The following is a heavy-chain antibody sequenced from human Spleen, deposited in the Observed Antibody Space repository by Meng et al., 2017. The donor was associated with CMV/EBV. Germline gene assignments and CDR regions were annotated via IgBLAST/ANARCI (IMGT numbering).Heavy chain of an antibody. D-gene: IGHD3-10*01. CDR1: GFTFSSYG. CDR2: ISSSSTI. Sequence: GESLKISCAASGFTFSSYGMHWVRQAPGKGLEWVSSISSSSTIYYADSVKGRFTISRDNYRHMLYLQMNNLRAEDTAVYYCAKAPYSGGFDSWGQGTLVTVSS. J-gene: IGHJ4*02. V-gene: IGHV3-69-1*01. CDR3: AKAPYSGGFDS.